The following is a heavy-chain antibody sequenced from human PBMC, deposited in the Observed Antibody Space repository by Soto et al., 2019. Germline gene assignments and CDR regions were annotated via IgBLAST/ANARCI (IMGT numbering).Heavy chain of an antibody. D-gene: IGHD3-10*01. Sequence: SETLSLTFTVSGGSISSCCYYWSWIRQHPGKGLEWIGYIYYSGSTYYNPSLKSRVTISVDTSKNQFSLKLSSVTAADTAVYYCARAKLYYGSGIFDYWGQGTLVTVSS. J-gene: IGHJ4*02. V-gene: IGHV4-31*03. CDR2: IYYSGST. CDR1: GGSISSCCYY. CDR3: ARAKLYYGSGIFDY.